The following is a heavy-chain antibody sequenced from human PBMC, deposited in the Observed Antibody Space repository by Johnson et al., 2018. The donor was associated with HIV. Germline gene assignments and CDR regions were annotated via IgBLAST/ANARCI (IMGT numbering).Heavy chain of an antibody. Sequence: QVQLVESGGGVVQPGRSLRLSCAASGFTFSSYWMHWVRQAPGKGLEWVSAISGSGGSTYYADAVKGRFTIARDNSKNTLYLQMNSLRAEETAVYYCARVEAAAGLAFDIWGQGTMVTVSS. CDR2: ISGSGGST. J-gene: IGHJ3*02. CDR1: GFTFSSYW. D-gene: IGHD6-25*01. CDR3: ARVEAAAGLAFDI. V-gene: IGHV3-NL1*01.